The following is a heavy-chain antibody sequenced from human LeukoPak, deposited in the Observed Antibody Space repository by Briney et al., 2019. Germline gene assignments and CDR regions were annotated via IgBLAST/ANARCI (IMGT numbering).Heavy chain of an antibody. CDR2: VHYTGST. CDR3: ATLGLLRGAGFNLATHFDY. Sequence: PSETLSLTCTVSGVSISNNYFYWAWIRQPPGKGLELIGYVHYTGSTFYNSSLKSRVTISAATSQNQFSLGLTSVTAADTAVYYCATLGLLRGAGFNLATHFDYWGQGTLVAVSS. V-gene: IGHV4-39*01. J-gene: IGHJ4*02. CDR1: GVSISNNYFY. D-gene: IGHD1-26*01.